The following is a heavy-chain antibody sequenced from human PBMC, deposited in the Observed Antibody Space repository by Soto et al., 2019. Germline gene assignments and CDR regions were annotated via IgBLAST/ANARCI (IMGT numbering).Heavy chain of an antibody. V-gene: IGHV1-8*01. CDR1: GYTFTSYD. CDR3: ARAYDFWSGYYQGAFDI. Sequence: ASVKVSCKASGYTFTSYDVNWVRQATGQGLEWMGWMNPNSGNTGYAQKFQGRVTMTTDTSTSTAYMELRSLRSDDTAVYYCARAYDFWSGYYQGAFDIWGQGTMVTVSS. D-gene: IGHD3-3*01. J-gene: IGHJ3*02. CDR2: MNPNSGNT.